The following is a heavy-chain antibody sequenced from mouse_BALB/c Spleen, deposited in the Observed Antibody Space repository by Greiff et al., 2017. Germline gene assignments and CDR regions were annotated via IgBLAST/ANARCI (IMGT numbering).Heavy chain of an antibody. CDR1: GYTFTSYY. CDR3: TRSGGNYLTSYAMDY. V-gene: IGHV1S81*02. Sequence: QVQLQQSGAELVKPGASVKLSCKASGYTFTSYYMYWVKQRPGQGLEWIGEINPSNGGTNFNEKFKSKATLTVDKSSSTAYMQLSSLTSEDSAVYYGTRSGGNYLTSYAMDYWGQGTSVTVSS. CDR2: INPSNGGT. D-gene: IGHD2-1*01. J-gene: IGHJ4*01.